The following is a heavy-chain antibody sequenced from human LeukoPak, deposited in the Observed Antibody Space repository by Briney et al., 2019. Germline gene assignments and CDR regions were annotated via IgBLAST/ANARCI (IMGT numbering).Heavy chain of an antibody. V-gene: IGHV1-24*01. D-gene: IGHD3-22*01. CDR1: GYTLTELS. Sequence: ASVKVSCKVSGYTLTELSMHWVRQAPGKGLEWMGGFDPEDGETIYAQKLQGRVTMTTDTSTSTAYMELRSLRSDDTAVYYCARALGYYDSSGYYYDRYYFDYWGQGTLVTVSS. CDR3: ARALGYYDSSGYYYDRYYFDY. J-gene: IGHJ4*02. CDR2: FDPEDGET.